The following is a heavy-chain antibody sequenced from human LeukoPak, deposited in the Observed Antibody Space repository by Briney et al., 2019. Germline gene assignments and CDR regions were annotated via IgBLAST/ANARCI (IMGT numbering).Heavy chain of an antibody. D-gene: IGHD2-2*01. Sequence: SETLSLTCTVSGGSISSYYWSWIRQPPGKGLEGVGYFYSGGRTNSNPSLKSRVTMSVDTSKNQFSLKLSSVTAADTAMYYCARYYCIGTSCYSTNWFDPWGQGTLVTVSS. J-gene: IGHJ5*02. CDR3: ARYYCIGTSCYSTNWFDP. CDR1: GGSISSYY. CDR2: FYSGGRT. V-gene: IGHV4-4*09.